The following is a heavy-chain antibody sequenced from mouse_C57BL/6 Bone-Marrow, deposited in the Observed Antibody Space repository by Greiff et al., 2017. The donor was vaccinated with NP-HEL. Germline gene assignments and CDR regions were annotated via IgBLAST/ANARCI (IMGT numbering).Heavy chain of an antibody. D-gene: IGHD2-5*01. Sequence: QVHVKQPGAELVKPGASVKLSCKASGYTFTSYWMQWVKQRPGQGLEWIGEIDPSDSYTNYNQKFKGKATLTVDTSSSTAYMQLSSLTSEDSAVYYCARTSYYSNFWFAYWGQGTLVTVSA. J-gene: IGHJ3*01. CDR2: IDPSDSYT. V-gene: IGHV1-50*01. CDR3: ARTSYYSNFWFAY. CDR1: GYTFTSYW.